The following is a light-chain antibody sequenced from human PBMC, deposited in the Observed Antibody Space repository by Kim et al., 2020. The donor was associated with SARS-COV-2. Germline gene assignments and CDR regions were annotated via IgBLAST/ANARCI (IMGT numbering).Light chain of an antibody. CDR2: NDS. Sequence: APRRMAWITCGGDRIGSKSVKWYQQKPGQAPVLVIYNDSDRPSGIPERFSGSNFGDTATLTISRVAAGDEADYYCQVWDSDSDHWVFGGGTKLTVL. V-gene: IGLV3-21*04. CDR3: QVWDSDSDHWV. J-gene: IGLJ2*01. CDR1: RIGSKS.